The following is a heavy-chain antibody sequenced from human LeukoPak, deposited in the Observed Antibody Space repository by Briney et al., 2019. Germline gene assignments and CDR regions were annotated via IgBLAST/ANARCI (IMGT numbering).Heavy chain of an antibody. D-gene: IGHD2-2*01. CDR2: ISGSGGST. Sequence: GGSLRLSCAASGFTFSSYAMSWVRQAPGKGLEWVSAISGSGGSTYYADSVKGRFTISRDNSKNTLYLQMNSLRGEDTAVYYCAKGDVVLVPAATDYWGQGTLVTVSS. CDR1: GFTFSSYA. J-gene: IGHJ4*02. CDR3: AKGDVVLVPAATDY. V-gene: IGHV3-23*01.